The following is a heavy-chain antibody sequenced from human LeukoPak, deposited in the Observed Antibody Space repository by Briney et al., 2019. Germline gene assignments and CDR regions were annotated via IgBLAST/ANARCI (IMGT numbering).Heavy chain of an antibody. CDR2: IYYSGNT. CDR3: AREWGYCSGGSCYFGNWFDP. V-gene: IGHV4-30-4*01. J-gene: IGHJ5*02. Sequence: SETLSLTCLVSGGSISSGDYYWSWIRQPPGKGLEWIGYIYYSGNTYYNPSLKSRVTITVDTSKNQSSLKLSSVTAADTAVYYCAREWGYCSGGSCYFGNWFDPWGQGTLVTVSS. D-gene: IGHD2-15*01. CDR1: GGSISSGDYY.